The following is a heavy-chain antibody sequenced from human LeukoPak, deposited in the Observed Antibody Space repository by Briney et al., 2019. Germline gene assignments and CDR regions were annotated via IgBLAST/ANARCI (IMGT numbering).Heavy chain of an antibody. CDR3: ARGHGVGAHFDY. D-gene: IGHD1-26*01. CDR1: GGSFSGYY. CDR2: INHSGST. V-gene: IGHV4-34*01. Sequence: SETLSLTCAVYGGSFSGYYWSWIRQPPGKGLEWIGEINHSGSTNYNPSLKSRVTISVDTSKNQFSLKLSSVTAADTAVYYCARGHGVGAHFDYWGQGTLVTVSS. J-gene: IGHJ4*02.